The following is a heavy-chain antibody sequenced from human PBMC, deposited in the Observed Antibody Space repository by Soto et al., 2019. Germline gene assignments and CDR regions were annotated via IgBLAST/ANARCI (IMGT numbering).Heavy chain of an antibody. CDR2: IRSKAYGGTT. J-gene: IGHJ6*02. Sequence: PGGSLRLSCTASGFTFGDYAMSWVRQAPGKGLEWVGFIRSKAYGGTTEYAASAKGRFTISRDDSKSIAYLQMNSLKTEDTAVYYCTIDDFLYGMDVWGQGTTVTVSS. D-gene: IGHD3-3*01. V-gene: IGHV3-49*04. CDR1: GFTFGDYA. CDR3: TIDDFLYGMDV.